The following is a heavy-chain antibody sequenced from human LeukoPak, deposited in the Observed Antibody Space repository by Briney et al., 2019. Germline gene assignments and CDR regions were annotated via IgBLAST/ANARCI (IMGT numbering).Heavy chain of an antibody. CDR2: IYAGDSDA. Sequence: EFLKISCKTSRYTFANYYIGWVRQMPGKGLEWMGIIYAGDSDAKCSPSFQGQVTISVDRSIRTAYLQWNSLKASDTAIYYCGQIATEYFHEWGKGTLVTVSS. J-gene: IGHJ1*01. CDR3: GQIATEYFHE. V-gene: IGHV5-51*01. CDR1: RYTFANYY.